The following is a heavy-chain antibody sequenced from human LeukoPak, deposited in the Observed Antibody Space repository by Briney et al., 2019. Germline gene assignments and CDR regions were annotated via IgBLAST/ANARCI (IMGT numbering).Heavy chain of an antibody. J-gene: IGHJ4*02. V-gene: IGHV3-74*01. CDR2: INPDGSTT. Sequence: PGGSLRLSCAASGFTFSSYSMNWVRQAPGKGLEWVSFINPDGSTTNYADSVKGRFTISRDNAKNTLYLQMNSLRAEDTAVYYCAREARGIAVAGETYWGQGTLVTVSS. CDR3: AREARGIAVAGETY. CDR1: GFTFSSYS. D-gene: IGHD6-19*01.